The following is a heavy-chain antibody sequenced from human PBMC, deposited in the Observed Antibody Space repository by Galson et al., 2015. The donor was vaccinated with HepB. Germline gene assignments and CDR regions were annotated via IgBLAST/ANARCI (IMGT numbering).Heavy chain of an antibody. CDR2: INSDGSTT. CDR3: ARVHLGVVPQSANWFDP. J-gene: IGHJ5*02. Sequence: SLRLSCAASGFTFSSYWMHWVRQAPGKGLVWVSRINSDGSTTTYADSVKGRFTISRDNAKNTLYLQMNSLRPGDTAVYYCARVHLGVVPQSANWFDPWGQGTLVTVSS. CDR1: GFTFSSYW. D-gene: IGHD3-16*01. V-gene: IGHV3-74*01.